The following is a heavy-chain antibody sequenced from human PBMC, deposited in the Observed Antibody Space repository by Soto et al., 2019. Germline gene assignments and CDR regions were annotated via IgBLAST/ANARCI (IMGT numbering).Heavy chain of an antibody. J-gene: IGHJ4*02. Sequence: SETLSLTCAVYGGSFSGYYWSWIRQPPGKGLEWIGEINHSGSTNYNPSLKSRVTISVDTSKNQFSLKLSSVTAADTAVYYCARGRYYDFWSGYYGYWGQGTLVTVSS. CDR2: INHSGST. V-gene: IGHV4-34*01. CDR1: GGSFSGYY. D-gene: IGHD3-3*01. CDR3: ARGRYYDFWSGYYGY.